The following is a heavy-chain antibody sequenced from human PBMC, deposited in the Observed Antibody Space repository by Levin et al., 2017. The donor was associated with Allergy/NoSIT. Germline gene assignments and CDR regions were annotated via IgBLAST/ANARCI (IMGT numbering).Heavy chain of an antibody. D-gene: IGHD3-16*01. J-gene: IGHJ3*02. Sequence: SLLLPCEASGFTFISYWMDWVRQTPGLFLLFFSLLPLSFLPSPSSSSFKGRFTISRDNAKNTLFLQMHRLRAEDTGIYYCAREGRLRYVFDMWGQGTMVTVSS. CDR3: AREGRLRYVFDM. CDR1: GFTFISYW. CDR2: LPLSFLPS. V-gene: IGHV3-74*01.